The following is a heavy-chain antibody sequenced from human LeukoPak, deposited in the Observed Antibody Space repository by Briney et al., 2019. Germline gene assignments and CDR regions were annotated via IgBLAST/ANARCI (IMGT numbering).Heavy chain of an antibody. CDR3: ARGDYGSDY. D-gene: IGHD4-17*01. CDR1: GFTVTTNS. V-gene: IGHV3-53*01. CDR2: IYSGGYT. J-gene: IGHJ4*02. Sequence: AGGSLRLSCAASGFTVTTNSMTWVRQAPGKGLEWVSVIYSGGYTYYADSVKGRFTISRDNSKNTLYLQMNSLRAEDTAIYYCARGDYGSDYWGQGTLVTASS.